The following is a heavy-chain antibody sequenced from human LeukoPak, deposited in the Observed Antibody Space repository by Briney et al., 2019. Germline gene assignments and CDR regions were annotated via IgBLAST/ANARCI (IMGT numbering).Heavy chain of an antibody. CDR2: INHSGST. Sequence: SETLSLTCAVYGGSFSGYYWSWIRQPPGKGLEWIGEINHSGSTNYNPSLKSRVTISVDTSENQFSLKLSSVTAADTAVYYCARVRRYCSGGSCYSYGMDVWGKGTTVTVSS. CDR1: GGSFSGYY. D-gene: IGHD2-15*01. CDR3: ARVRRYCSGGSCYSYGMDV. V-gene: IGHV4-34*01. J-gene: IGHJ6*04.